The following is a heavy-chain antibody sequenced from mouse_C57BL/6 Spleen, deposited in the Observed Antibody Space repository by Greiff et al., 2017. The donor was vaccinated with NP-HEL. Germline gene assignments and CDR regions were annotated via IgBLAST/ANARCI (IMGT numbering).Heavy chain of an antibody. V-gene: IGHV1-59*01. CDR1: GYTFTSYW. J-gene: IGHJ4*01. CDR2: IDPSDSYT. CDR3: ARANSGGAMDY. Sequence: QVQLQQPGAELVRPGTSVKLSCKASGYTFTSYWMHWVKQRPGQGLEWIGVIDPSDSYTNYNQKFKGKATLTVDTSSSTAYMQLSSLTSEDSAVYYGARANSGGAMDYWGQGTSVTVSS.